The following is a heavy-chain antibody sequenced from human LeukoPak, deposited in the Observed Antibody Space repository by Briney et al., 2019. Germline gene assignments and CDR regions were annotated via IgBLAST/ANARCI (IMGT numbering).Heavy chain of an antibody. Sequence: PGWSLRLSCAASGFTFSSYSMNWVRQAPGKGLEWVSSISSSSSYIYYADSVKGRFTISRDNAKNSLYLQMNSLRAEDTAVYYCARDHYYGSGSYTRTFDYWGQGTLVTVSS. J-gene: IGHJ4*02. D-gene: IGHD3-10*01. CDR2: ISSSSSYI. CDR3: ARDHYYGSGSYTRTFDY. V-gene: IGHV3-21*01. CDR1: GFTFSSYS.